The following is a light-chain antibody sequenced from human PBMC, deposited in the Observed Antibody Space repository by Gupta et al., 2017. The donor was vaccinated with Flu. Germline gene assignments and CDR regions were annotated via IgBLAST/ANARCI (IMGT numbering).Light chain of an antibody. CDR1: SSDVGGYNY. Sequence: QSALTQPASVSGSPGPSITISCTGTSSDVGGYNYVSWYQQHPGKAPKLMIYEVSNRPSGVSNRFSGSKSGNTASLTISGLQAEDEADYYCSSYTSSSTRVFGGGTKRTVL. CDR3: SSYTSSSTRV. CDR2: EVS. V-gene: IGLV2-14*01. J-gene: IGLJ2*01.